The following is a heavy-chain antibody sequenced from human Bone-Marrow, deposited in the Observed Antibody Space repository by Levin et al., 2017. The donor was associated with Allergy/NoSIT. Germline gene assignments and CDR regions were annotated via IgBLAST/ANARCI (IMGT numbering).Heavy chain of an antibody. J-gene: IGHJ4*02. CDR2: IKKDGSER. CDR3: ARYGYGYGTPFDY. D-gene: IGHD5-18*01. Sequence: PGGSLRLSCAASGFTFSDYWMSWVRQAPGKGLEWVATIKKDGSERYFVDSVKGRFTISRDNAKNSLFLQMNSLRVDDTAFYFCARYGYGYGTPFDYWGQGTLITVSS. CDR1: GFTFSDYW. V-gene: IGHV3-7*02.